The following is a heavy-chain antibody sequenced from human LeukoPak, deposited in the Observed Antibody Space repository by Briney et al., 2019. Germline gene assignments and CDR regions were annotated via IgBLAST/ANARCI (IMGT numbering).Heavy chain of an antibody. V-gene: IGHV3-48*03. CDR3: AREGTSLVNSNYYYGMDV. D-gene: IGHD2/OR15-2a*01. J-gene: IGHJ6*02. Sequence: GGSLRLSCAASGFTFSSYEMNWVRQAPGKGLEWVSYISSSGSTIYYADSVKGRFTISRDNAKNSLYLQMNSLRAEDTAVYYCAREGTSLVNSNYYYGMDVWGQGTTVTVSS. CDR2: ISSSGSTI. CDR1: GFTFSSYE.